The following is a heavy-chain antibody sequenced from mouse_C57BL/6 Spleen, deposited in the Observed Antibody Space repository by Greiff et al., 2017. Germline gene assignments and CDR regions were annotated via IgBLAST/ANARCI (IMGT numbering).Heavy chain of an antibody. J-gene: IGHJ4*01. Sequence: QVHVKQPGAELVKPGASVKLSCKASGYTFTSYWMHWVKQRPGRGLEWIGRIDPNSGGTKYNEKFKSKATLTVDKPSSTAYMQLSSLTSEDSAVXYGVMAQATPYYAMDYWGQGTSVTVSS. D-gene: IGHD3-2*02. CDR3: VMAQATPYYAMDY. CDR1: GYTFTSYW. CDR2: IDPNSGGT. V-gene: IGHV1-72*01.